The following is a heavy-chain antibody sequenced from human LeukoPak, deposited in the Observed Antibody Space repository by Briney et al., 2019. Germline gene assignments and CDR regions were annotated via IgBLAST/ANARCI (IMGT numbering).Heavy chain of an antibody. J-gene: IGHJ4*02. Sequence: ASVKVSCKASGYIFTSYGISWVRQAPGQGLEWLGWINTYNANTNYAQKLQGRVTMTTDTSTNTAYMELRSLRSGHTAVYYCARVKGGDSRDYWGQGTLVTVSS. CDR2: INTYNANT. D-gene: IGHD2-21*02. CDR1: GYIFTSYG. CDR3: ARVKGGDSRDY. V-gene: IGHV1-18*01.